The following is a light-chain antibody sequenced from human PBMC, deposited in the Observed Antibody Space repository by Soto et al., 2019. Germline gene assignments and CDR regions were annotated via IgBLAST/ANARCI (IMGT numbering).Light chain of an antibody. CDR1: QDIENY. V-gene: IGKV1-33*01. Sequence: DIQMTQSPSSLSASVGDRVTITCQASQDIENYLNWYQQKSGKAPKVXIYDASDLETGVPSRFSGSGSGTDCTCTINSLQPEDIATYYCQQYDNLTLTFGGGTKVDIK. CDR2: DAS. CDR3: QQYDNLTLT. J-gene: IGKJ4*01.